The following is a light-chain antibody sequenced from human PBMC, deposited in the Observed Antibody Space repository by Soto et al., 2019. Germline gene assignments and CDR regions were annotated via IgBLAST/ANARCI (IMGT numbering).Light chain of an antibody. J-gene: IGKJ4*01. CDR3: QQRNNWPPVT. V-gene: IGKV3-11*01. Sequence: EIVVTQSPATLSFSPGERATLSSRASQRVSWHLAWYQQKPGQVPRLLIYDASNMATGIPARFSGRGSGTDFALTISSLEPEDFAVYFCQQRNNWPPVTFGGGTKVEIK. CDR2: DAS. CDR1: QRVSWH.